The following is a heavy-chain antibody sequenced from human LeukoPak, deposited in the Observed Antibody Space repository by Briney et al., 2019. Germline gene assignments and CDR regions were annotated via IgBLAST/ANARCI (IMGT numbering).Heavy chain of an antibody. V-gene: IGHV1-8*01. CDR1: GYTFTSYD. CDR2: MNPNSGNT. Sequence: ASVKVSCKASGYTFTSYDINWVRQATGQGLVWMGWMNPNSGNTGYAQKFQGRVTMTRNTFISTAYMELSSLRSEDTAVYYCASNPRYYYYYGMDVWGQGTTVTVSS. CDR3: ASNPRYYYYYGMDV. D-gene: IGHD1-14*01. J-gene: IGHJ6*02.